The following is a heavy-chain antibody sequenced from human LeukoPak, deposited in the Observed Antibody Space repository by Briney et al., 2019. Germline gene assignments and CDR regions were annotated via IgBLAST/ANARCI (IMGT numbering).Heavy chain of an antibody. CDR2: ISSNGGSP. V-gene: IGHV3-64D*09. Sequence: GGSLRLSCSASGFTFSNYAMHWVRQAPGKGLEYVSGISSNGGSPYNADSVKARFTISRDNSKNTLYLQMSSLRAEDMGMYYCVKGITFNYHYGMDVWGQGTTVTVSS. CDR1: GFTFSNYA. D-gene: IGHD1-20*01. J-gene: IGHJ6*02. CDR3: VKGITFNYHYGMDV.